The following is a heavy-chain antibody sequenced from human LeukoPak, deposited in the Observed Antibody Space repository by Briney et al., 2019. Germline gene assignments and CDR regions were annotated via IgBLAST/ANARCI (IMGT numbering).Heavy chain of an antibody. D-gene: IGHD2-21*01. CDR3: ARLWPPFDAFDI. CDR1: GGSFSGYY. CDR2: INRSGTT. Sequence: SETLSLTCAVYGGSFSGYYWSWIRQPPGKGLEWIGEINRSGTTNYNPSLKSRVTISVDTSKNQFSLKLSSVTAADTAVYYCARLWPPFDAFDIWGQGTMVTVSS. J-gene: IGHJ3*02. V-gene: IGHV4-34*01.